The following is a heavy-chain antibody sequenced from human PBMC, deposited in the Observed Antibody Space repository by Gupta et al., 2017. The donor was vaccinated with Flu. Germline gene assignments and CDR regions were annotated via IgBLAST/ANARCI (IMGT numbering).Heavy chain of an antibody. CDR2: VHYSGST. CDR3: ARRSSHYDFWSGHFDY. J-gene: IGHJ4*02. V-gene: IGHV4-39*01. CDR1: GGSISSTTYY. D-gene: IGHD3-3*01. Sequence: QLQLQESGPGLVKPSETLSLTCSVSGGSISSTTYYWGWIRQPPGKGLEWIGSVHYSGSTYYNPSLKSRVTISVETSREQFALKLTSVTAADTAVYFCARRSSHYDFWSGHFDYWGQGTLVSVSS.